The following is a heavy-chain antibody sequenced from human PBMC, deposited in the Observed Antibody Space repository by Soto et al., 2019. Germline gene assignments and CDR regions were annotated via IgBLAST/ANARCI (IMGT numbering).Heavy chain of an antibody. CDR1: GYSFTSTY. CDR2: INPAGGTT. D-gene: IGHD2-21*02. V-gene: IGHV1-46*01. Sequence: QVQLVQSGAEVKKPGASVRISCRASGYSFTSTYVHWVRQAPGQGPEWMGIINPAGGTTYYAQKFQGRLTITSDTSTDTVFMDLNDLTSEYTAVYFCDLKVVTYYDNWGQGTLLTVSS. J-gene: IGHJ4*02. CDR3: DLKVVTYYDN.